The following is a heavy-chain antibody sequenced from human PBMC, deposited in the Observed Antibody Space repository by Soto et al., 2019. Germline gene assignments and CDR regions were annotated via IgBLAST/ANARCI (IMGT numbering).Heavy chain of an antibody. CDR1: GVRFSDSS. CDR3: ARDYGTVVTIEAFDL. D-gene: IGHD5-12*01. J-gene: IGHJ3*01. Sequence: GGSVRLSCSASGVRFSDSSINWVRQAPGKGLEWVSSISSSSSYIYYADSAKGRFTISRDNARNSVFLHMNSLRAEDTAVYYCARDYGTVVTIEAFDLWGQGTMVTVSS. CDR2: ISSSSSYI. V-gene: IGHV3-21*01.